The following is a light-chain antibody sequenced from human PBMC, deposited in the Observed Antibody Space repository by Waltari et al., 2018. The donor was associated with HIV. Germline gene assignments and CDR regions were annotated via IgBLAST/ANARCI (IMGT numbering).Light chain of an antibody. CDR3: QQRHSWPLS. J-gene: IGKJ4*01. Sequence: EIPLTQSPVDLSLSPGDRATLSCRANLTIVNFLGWYQQRPGQSPSLLIYDASKRVTGVPVRFSGSGSGTDFSLIINNIQPEDAALYYCQQRHSWPLSFGGGTKV. CDR1: LTIVNF. CDR2: DAS. V-gene: IGKV3-11*01.